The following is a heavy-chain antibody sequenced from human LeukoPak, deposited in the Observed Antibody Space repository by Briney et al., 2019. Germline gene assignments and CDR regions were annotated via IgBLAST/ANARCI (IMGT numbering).Heavy chain of an antibody. D-gene: IGHD3-22*01. CDR2: IYTSGST. J-gene: IGHJ5*02. Sequence: PSETLSLTCTVSGGSISSYYWSWIRQPAGKGLEWIGRIYTSGSTNYNPPLKSRVTMSVDTSKNQFSLKLSSVTAADTAVYYCARDYGITMITTLGWFDPWGQGTLVTVSS. CDR1: GGSISSYY. CDR3: ARDYGITMITTLGWFDP. V-gene: IGHV4-4*07.